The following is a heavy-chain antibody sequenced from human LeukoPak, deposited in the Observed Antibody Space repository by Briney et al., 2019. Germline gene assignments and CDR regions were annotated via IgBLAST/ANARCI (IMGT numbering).Heavy chain of an antibody. CDR2: ISGGGGPT. V-gene: IGHV3-23*01. Sequence: GGSLRLSCAASGFTFSNYAMSWVRQAPGKGLEWVSAISGGGGPTYYADSVKGRFTISRDNSKNTLYLQMNSLRAEDAAVYFCAKNGGYSWQYFFDYWGQGTLVTVSS. D-gene: IGHD6-25*01. CDR1: GFTFSNYA. J-gene: IGHJ4*02. CDR3: AKNGGYSWQYFFDY.